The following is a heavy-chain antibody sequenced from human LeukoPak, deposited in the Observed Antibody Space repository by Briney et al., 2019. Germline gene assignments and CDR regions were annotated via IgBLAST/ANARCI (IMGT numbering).Heavy chain of an antibody. CDR2: IYYKGST. D-gene: IGHD6-19*01. CDR3: VRRDNTGWNYFDY. V-gene: IGHV4-59*08. J-gene: IGHJ4*02. Sequence: SETLSLTCTVSGGSINSHYWSWIRQPPGRGLEWIGDIYYKGSTNYNPSLKSRVTISVDTSKNHLSLKLTSVLAADTAIYYCVRRDNTGWNYFDYWGQGILVTVSS. CDR1: GGSINSHY.